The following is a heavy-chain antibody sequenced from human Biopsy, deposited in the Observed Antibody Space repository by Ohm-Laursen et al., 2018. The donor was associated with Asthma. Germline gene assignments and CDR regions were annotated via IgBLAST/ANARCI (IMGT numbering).Heavy chain of an antibody. CDR3: AKRRGYSGHDNDY. J-gene: IGHJ4*02. CDR2: ISYDGNHR. D-gene: IGHD5-12*01. V-gene: IGHV3-30*18. Sequence: SLRLSCAASGFMFRSFGMHWVRQAPGKGLEWVAVISYDGNHRFYEDSVKGRFTISRDNSRNTLYLQMNSLRTEDTAVYYCAKRRGYSGHDNDYWGQGTLVIVSS. CDR1: GFMFRSFG.